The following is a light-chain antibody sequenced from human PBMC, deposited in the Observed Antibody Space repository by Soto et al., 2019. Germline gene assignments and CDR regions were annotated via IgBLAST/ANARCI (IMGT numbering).Light chain of an antibody. CDR1: QDIRSD. CDR2: AAS. J-gene: IGKJ4*01. V-gene: IGKV1-17*01. CDR3: QQHNSYPMT. Sequence: DIQMTQSPSSLSASVGDRVTITCRASQDIRSDLGWYHQKPGKPPKRLIYAASSLQSGVPSRFSGSGSGPEFTLTISSLQPEDFAIYYCQQHNSYPMTFGGGTKVEIK.